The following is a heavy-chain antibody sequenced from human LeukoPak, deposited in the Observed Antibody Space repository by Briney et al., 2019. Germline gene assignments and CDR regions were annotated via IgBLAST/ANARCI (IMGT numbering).Heavy chain of an antibody. CDR2: ISSSSSYI. CDR3: ARGYCSGGSCYFNYFDY. D-gene: IGHD2-15*01. V-gene: IGHV3-21*01. Sequence: PGGSLRLSCAASGFTFSTYSMNWVRQAPGKRLEWVSSISSSSSYIYYADSVKGRFTTSRDNAKSSLYLQMNSLRAEDTAVYYCARGYCSGGSCYFNYFDYWGQGTLVTVSS. J-gene: IGHJ4*02. CDR1: GFTFSTYS.